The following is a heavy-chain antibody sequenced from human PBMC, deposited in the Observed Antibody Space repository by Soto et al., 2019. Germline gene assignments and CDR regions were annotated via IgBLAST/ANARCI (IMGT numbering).Heavy chain of an antibody. Sequence: EVQLVESGGGLVKPGGSLRLSCAVSGFTFSSFNMNWVRQAPGKGLEWVSSISTSSSYIYYADSVKGRFTISRDNAKXSXXXXXXXXXXXXXXXXXXXRXXMXRGTGAGTDDLDYWGQGTLVTVSS. V-gene: IGHV3-21*01. CDR3: XRXXMXRGTGAGTDDLDY. D-gene: IGHD6-19*01. CDR2: ISTSSSYI. CDR1: GFTFSSFN. J-gene: IGHJ4*02.